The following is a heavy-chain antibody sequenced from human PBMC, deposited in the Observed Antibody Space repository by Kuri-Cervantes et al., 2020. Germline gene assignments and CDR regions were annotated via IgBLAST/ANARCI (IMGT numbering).Heavy chain of an antibody. CDR3: ARISSSWYLCYGMEV. V-gene: IGHV4-59*01. J-gene: IGHJ6*02. CDR2: IYYSGST. Sequence: ESLKISCTVSGGSISSYYWSWIRQPPGKGLEWIGYIYYSGSTNYNPSLKSRVTISVDTSKNQFSLKLSSVTAADTAVYYCARISSSWYLCYGMEVWGQGTTVTVSS. D-gene: IGHD6-13*01. CDR1: GGSISSYY.